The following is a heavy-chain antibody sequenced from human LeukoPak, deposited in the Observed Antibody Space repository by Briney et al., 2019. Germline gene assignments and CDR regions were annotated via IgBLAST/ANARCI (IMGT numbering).Heavy chain of an antibody. CDR3: AKDAMATVTYFDY. CDR1: GFTFNSYA. J-gene: IGHJ4*02. D-gene: IGHD4-17*01. Sequence: GGSLRLSCATSGFTFNSYAMSWVRQAPGKGLEWVSGLSDSGRHTDYADSVKGRFTISRDTSRNTLYLQMNSLRSEDTAVYYCAKDAMATVTYFDYWGQGSLVT. V-gene: IGHV3-23*01. CDR2: LSDSGRHT.